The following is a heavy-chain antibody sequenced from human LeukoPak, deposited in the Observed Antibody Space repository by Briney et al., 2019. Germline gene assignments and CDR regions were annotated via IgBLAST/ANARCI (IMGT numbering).Heavy chain of an antibody. V-gene: IGHV3-7*01. CDR2: IKQDGSEK. CDR3: ASGGSAITDF. CDR1: GFSFSNYW. J-gene: IGHJ4*02. Sequence: GGSLRLSCAASGFSFSNYWMSWVRQAPGKGLEWVANIKQDGSEKYYVDSVKGRFTISRDNAKNSLYLQMNSLRAEDTAVYYCASGGSAITDFWGQGTLVTVSS. D-gene: IGHD3-10*01.